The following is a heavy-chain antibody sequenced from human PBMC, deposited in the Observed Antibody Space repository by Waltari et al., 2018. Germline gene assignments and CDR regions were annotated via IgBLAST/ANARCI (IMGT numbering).Heavy chain of an antibody. Sequence: QVQLQESGPGLVKPSETLSLTCTVSGGSISSYYWSWIRQPAGKGLEWIGRIYTSGSTNYNPSLKSRVTISVDKSKNQFSLKLSSVTAADTAVYYCARWIVWFGESTGGYFDLWGRGTLVTVSS. CDR3: ARWIVWFGESTGGYFDL. D-gene: IGHD3-10*01. V-gene: IGHV4-4*07. J-gene: IGHJ2*01. CDR1: GGSISSYY. CDR2: IYTSGST.